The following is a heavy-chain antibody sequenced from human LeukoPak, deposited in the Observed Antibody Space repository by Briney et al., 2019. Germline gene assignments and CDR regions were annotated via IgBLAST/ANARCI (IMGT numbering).Heavy chain of an antibody. Sequence: GGSLRLSCAASGFTFSSSGMSWVRQAPGKGLEWVSGISGSGVSTRYADSVKGRFTISRDNSKNTLYLQMNSLRAGDTAVYYCAKDQVVHSYAYNFDCWGQGSLVTVSS. J-gene: IGHJ4*02. CDR1: GFTFSSSG. CDR2: ISGSGVST. D-gene: IGHD5-18*01. V-gene: IGHV3-23*01. CDR3: AKDQVVHSYAYNFDC.